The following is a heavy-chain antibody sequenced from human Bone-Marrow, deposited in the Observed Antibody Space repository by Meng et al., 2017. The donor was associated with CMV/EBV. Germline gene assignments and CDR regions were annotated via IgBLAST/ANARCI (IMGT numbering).Heavy chain of an antibody. J-gene: IGHJ6*02. D-gene: IGHD2-2*01. CDR1: GGTFSSYA. CDR2: IIPILGIA. CDR3: ARKPDCSSTSCPYYYYYYGMDV. V-gene: IGHV1-69*10. Sequence: SVKVSCKASGGTFSSYAISWVRQAPGQGLEWMGGIIPILGIANYAQKFQGRVTITADKSTSTAYMELSSLRSEDTAVYYCARKPDCSSTSCPYYYYYYGMDVWGQGTTVTVSS.